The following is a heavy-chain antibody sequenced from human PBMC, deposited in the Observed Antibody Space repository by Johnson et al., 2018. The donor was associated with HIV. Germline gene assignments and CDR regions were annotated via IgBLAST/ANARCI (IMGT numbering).Heavy chain of an antibody. CDR2: MSYDGSNK. CDR3: ARGGIDAGEGIAFDI. D-gene: IGHD6-13*01. J-gene: IGHJ3*02. V-gene: IGHV3-30-3*01. Sequence: QVQLVESGGGLVQPGGSLILSCAASGFTFSSYAMHWVRQAPGKGLEWVAIMSYDGSNKYYADSVKGRVTISRDNSKNTLYLQMNSLRAEDTAVYYCARGGIDAGEGIAFDIWGQGTLVTVSS. CDR1: GFTFSSYA.